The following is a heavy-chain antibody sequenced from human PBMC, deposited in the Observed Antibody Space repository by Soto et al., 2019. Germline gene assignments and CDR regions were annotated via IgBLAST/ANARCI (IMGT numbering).Heavy chain of an antibody. Sequence: QVQLVESGGGVVQPGRSLRLSCAASGFTFSSYGMHWVRQAPGKGLEWVAVISYDGSNKYYADSVKGRFTISRDNSKNPLYLQMNSLRAEDTAVYYCAKDRIAKVVVAPSDYWGQGTLVTVSS. V-gene: IGHV3-30*18. J-gene: IGHJ4*02. CDR3: AKDRIAKVVVAPSDY. CDR2: ISYDGSNK. CDR1: GFTFSSYG. D-gene: IGHD2-15*01.